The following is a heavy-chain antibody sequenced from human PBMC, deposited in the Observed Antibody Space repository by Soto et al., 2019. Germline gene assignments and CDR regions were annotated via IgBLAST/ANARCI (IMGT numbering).Heavy chain of an antibody. CDR2: IYYSGST. CDR1: GVSISSYY. J-gene: IGHJ5*02. Sequence: SETLSLTCTVSGVSISSYYWSWIRQPPGKGLEWIGYIYYSGSTNYNPSLKSRVTISVDTSKNQFSLKLSSVTAADTAVYYCSRSLSYSLNWFDPWGQGTLVTVSS. V-gene: IGHV4-59*01. CDR3: SRSLSYSLNWFDP. D-gene: IGHD1-26*01.